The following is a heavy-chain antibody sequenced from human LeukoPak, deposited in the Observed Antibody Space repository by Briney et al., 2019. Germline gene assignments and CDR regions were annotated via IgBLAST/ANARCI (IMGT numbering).Heavy chain of an antibody. V-gene: IGHV3-23*01. Sequence: GGSLRLSCAASGFTFSSYGMSWVRQAPGKGLEWVSAISGSGGSTYYADSVKGRFTISRDNSKNTLYLQMNSLRAEDTAVYYCARVVPAPYNYYMDVWGKGTTVTVSS. CDR3: ARVVPAPYNYYMDV. J-gene: IGHJ6*03. CDR1: GFTFSSYG. D-gene: IGHD2-2*01. CDR2: ISGSGGST.